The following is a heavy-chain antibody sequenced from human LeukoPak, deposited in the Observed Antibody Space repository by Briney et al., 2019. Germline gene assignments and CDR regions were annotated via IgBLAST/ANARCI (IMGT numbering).Heavy chain of an antibody. CDR1: GYRFTSYW. CDR3: ARPVRYDTYYFDY. CDR2: IYPGDSDT. Sequence: GESLNISCKGSGYRFTSYWIGWVRQMPGKGLEWMGIIYPGDSDTRYSPSFQGQVTISADKSISTAYLQWSSLKASDTAMYYCARPVRYDTYYFDYWGQGTLVTVSS. D-gene: IGHD3-22*01. J-gene: IGHJ4*02. V-gene: IGHV5-51*01.